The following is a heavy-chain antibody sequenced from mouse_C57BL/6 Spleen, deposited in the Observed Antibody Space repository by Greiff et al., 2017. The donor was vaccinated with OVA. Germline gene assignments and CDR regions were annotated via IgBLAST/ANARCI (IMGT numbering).Heavy chain of an antibody. CDR2: INPSSGYT. CDR3: AREGITTVVDTDAMDY. J-gene: IGHJ4*01. CDR1: GYTFTSYW. Sequence: VQLQQSGAELAKPGASVKLSCKASGYTFTSYWMHWVKQRPGQGLEWIGYINPSSGYTKYNQKFKDKATLTADKSSSTAYMQLSSLTYEDSAVYYCAREGITTVVDTDAMDYWGQGTSVTVSA. D-gene: IGHD1-1*01. V-gene: IGHV1-7*01.